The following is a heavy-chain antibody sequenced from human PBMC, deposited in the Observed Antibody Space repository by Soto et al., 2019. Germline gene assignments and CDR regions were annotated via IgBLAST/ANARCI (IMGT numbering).Heavy chain of an antibody. D-gene: IGHD1-26*01. CDR2: IVPVFGSV. CDR1: EGSFSNYA. CDR3: ARPANIAGRAGDHYYYYGMDV. Sequence: QVQLVQSGAEVKKPGSSVKVSCKTSEGSFSNYAISWVRQAPGQGLEWMGGIVPVFGSVKYAQNCHGRVTLPADTVTTTADMELSSLRSDDTAVYYCARPANIAGRAGDHYYYYGMDVWGQGTTVTVAS. J-gene: IGHJ6*02. V-gene: IGHV1-69*06.